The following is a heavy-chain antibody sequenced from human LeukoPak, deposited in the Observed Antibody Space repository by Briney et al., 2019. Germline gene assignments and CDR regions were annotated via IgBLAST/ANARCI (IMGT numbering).Heavy chain of an antibody. Sequence: PSETLSLTCAVFGGSFSGYYWSWIRQPPGKRLEWIGEINHSGGTSYTPSLKSRLTMSVDTSKNQFSLRLNSVTAADTAVYYCAIGSIADRLSSWGQGTLVTVSS. J-gene: IGHJ5*02. V-gene: IGHV4-34*01. CDR3: AIGSIADRLSS. CDR1: GGSFSGYY. D-gene: IGHD6-6*01. CDR2: INHSGGT.